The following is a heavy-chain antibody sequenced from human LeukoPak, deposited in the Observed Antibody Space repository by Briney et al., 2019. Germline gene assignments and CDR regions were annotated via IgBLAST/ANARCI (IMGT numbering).Heavy chain of an antibody. CDR3: VSSPYDYVWGSYRLLNWFDP. CDR1: GDSITGYY. D-gene: IGHD3-16*02. CDR2: IYYTGNT. Sequence: SETLSLTCTVSGDSITGYYWGWIRQPPGKGLEWIGNIYYTGNTYYNASLKSRVTISVDTSKNQFSLKLSSVTAADTAVYYCVSSPYDYVWGSYRLLNWFDPWGQGTLVTVSS. V-gene: IGHV4-39*07. J-gene: IGHJ5*02.